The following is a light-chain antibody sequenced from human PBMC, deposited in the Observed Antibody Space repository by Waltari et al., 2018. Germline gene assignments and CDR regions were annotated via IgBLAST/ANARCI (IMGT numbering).Light chain of an antibody. CDR1: SSDVGGYNY. Sequence: QSALTQPASVSGSPGQSITISCPGTSSDVGGYNYVSWYQQHPGKAPKLMIFDVSHRPSGVSSRFSGSKSGNTASLTISGLRAEDEADYYCNSYASSTSVLFGGGTKLTVL. J-gene: IGLJ2*01. CDR3: NSYASSTSVL. V-gene: IGLV2-14*03. CDR2: DVS.